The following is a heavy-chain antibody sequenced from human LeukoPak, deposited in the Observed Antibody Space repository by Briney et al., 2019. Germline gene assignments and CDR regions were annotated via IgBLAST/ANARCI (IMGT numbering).Heavy chain of an antibody. V-gene: IGHV1-18*01. D-gene: IGHD2-15*01. Sequence: ASVKVSCKASGYTFTSYGISWVRQAPGQGLEWMGWISAYNGNTNYAQKLQGRVTMTTDTSTSTAYMELRSLRSDDTAVYYCARDRYCSGGSCYQSPPVYWGQGTLVTVSS. J-gene: IGHJ4*02. CDR2: ISAYNGNT. CDR1: GYTFTSYG. CDR3: ARDRYCSGGSCYQSPPVY.